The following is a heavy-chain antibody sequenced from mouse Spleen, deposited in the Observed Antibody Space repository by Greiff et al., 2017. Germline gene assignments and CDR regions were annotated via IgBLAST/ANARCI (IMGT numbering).Heavy chain of an antibody. J-gene: IGHJ2*01. D-gene: IGHD4-1*01. Sequence: VQLQQPGAELVKPGASVKLSCKASGYTFTSYWMQWVKQRPGQGLEWIGEIDPSDSYTNYNQKFKGKATLTVETSSSTAYMQLSSLTSEDSAVYYCARRRAGSDYWGQGTTLTVSS. CDR2: IDPSDSYT. CDR3: ARRRAGSDY. CDR1: GYTFTSYW. V-gene: IGHV1-50*01.